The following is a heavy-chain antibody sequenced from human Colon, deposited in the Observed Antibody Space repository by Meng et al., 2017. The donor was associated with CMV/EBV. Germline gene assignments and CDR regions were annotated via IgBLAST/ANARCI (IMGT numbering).Heavy chain of an antibody. Sequence: VKLEQAGAEVKKPGSSVKVSCKASKGTFTSYPISWVRQGPGQGFEWVGGIITISGTTDYAQKFQGRVTITADESTSTAYMKLSNLRSEDTAIYYCARVICGGDCYLDYWGRGTLVTVSS. J-gene: IGHJ4*02. V-gene: IGHV1-69*12. CDR3: ARVICGGDCYLDY. D-gene: IGHD2-21*02. CDR1: KGTFTSYP. CDR2: IITISGTT.